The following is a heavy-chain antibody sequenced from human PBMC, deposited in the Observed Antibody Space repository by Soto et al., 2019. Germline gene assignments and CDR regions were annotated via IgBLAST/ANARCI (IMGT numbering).Heavy chain of an antibody. CDR2: IFYSGST. Sequence: PSDTLSPTYIDSGRSISNYSWRWIRQPPWCGFEWFGHIFYSGSTNYNPALKSRVTISVDTSKSQFSLKLSSVTAADTAVYYCAKDSGYNYGYFRWFDPWGQGTLVTVSS. J-gene: IGHJ5*02. V-gene: IGHV4-59*01. CDR3: AKDSGYNYGYFRWFDP. CDR1: GRSISNYS. D-gene: IGHD5-18*01.